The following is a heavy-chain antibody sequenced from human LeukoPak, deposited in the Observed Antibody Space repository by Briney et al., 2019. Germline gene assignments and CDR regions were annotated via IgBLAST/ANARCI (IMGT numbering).Heavy chain of an antibody. CDR1: GFTFSSYS. CDR2: ISSSSSYI. CDR3: ARVGYCSSTSCYTDNWFDP. J-gene: IGHJ5*02. V-gene: IGHV3-21*01. D-gene: IGHD2-2*02. Sequence: GSLRLSCAASGFTFSSYSMNWVRQAPGKGLEWVSSISSSSSYIYYADSVKGRFTISRDNAKNSLYLQMNSLRAEDTAVYCCARVGYCSSTSCYTDNWFDPWGQGTLVTVSS.